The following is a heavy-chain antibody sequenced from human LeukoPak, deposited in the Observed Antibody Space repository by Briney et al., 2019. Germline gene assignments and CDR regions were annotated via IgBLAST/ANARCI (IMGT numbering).Heavy chain of an antibody. CDR2: ISSSSSYI. CDR1: GFTFSSYS. CDR3: ARVEGAGCSGGRCYYYYYMDV. V-gene: IGHV3-21*01. D-gene: IGHD2-15*01. J-gene: IGHJ6*03. Sequence: GGSLRLSCAASGFTFSSYSMNWVRQAPGKGLEWVSSISSSSSYIYYADSVKGRFTISRDNAKNSLYLQMNSLRAEDTAVYYCARVEGAGCSGGRCYYYYYMDVWGKGTTVTVSS.